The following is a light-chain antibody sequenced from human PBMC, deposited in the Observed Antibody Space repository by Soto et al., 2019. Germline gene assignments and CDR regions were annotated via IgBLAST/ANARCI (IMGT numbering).Light chain of an antibody. J-gene: IGKJ4*01. Sequence: EIVLTQSPGTLSLSPGERATLSCRASQSVSSSYLAWYQQKPGQAPRILIYGASSRATGIPDRFSGSGSGTDFTLTISRLEPEDFAVYYCQQYVSSLLTFGGGTKGESK. CDR3: QQYVSSLLT. CDR1: QSVSSSY. CDR2: GAS. V-gene: IGKV3-20*01.